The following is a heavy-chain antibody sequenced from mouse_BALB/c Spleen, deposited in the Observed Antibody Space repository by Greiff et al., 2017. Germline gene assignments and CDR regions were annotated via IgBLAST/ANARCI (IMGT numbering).Heavy chain of an antibody. CDR1: GFTFSSYA. V-gene: IGHV5-6-5*01. CDR2: ISSGGST. CDR3: ARGYFYYGSSYYAMDY. D-gene: IGHD1-1*01. Sequence: EVMLVESGGGLVKPGGSLKLSCAASGFTFSSYAMSWVRQTPEKRLEWVASISSGGSTYYPDSVKGRFTISRDNARNILYLQMSSLRSEDTAMYYCARGYFYYGSSYYAMDYWGQGTSVTVSS. J-gene: IGHJ4*01.